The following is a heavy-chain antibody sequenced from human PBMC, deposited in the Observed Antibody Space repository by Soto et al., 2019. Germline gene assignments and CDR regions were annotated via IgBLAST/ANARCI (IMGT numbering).Heavy chain of an antibody. CDR1: GFTFSSYG. Sequence: QVQLVESGGGVVQPGRSLRLSCAASGFTFSSYGMHWVRQAPGKGLEWVAVIWYDGSNKYYADSVKGQFTISRDNSKNTLYLQMNSLRAEDTAVYYCARGRTEWLFAGSYFDYWGQGTLVTVSS. V-gene: IGHV3-33*01. CDR2: IWYDGSNK. J-gene: IGHJ4*02. CDR3: ARGRTEWLFAGSYFDY. D-gene: IGHD3-3*01.